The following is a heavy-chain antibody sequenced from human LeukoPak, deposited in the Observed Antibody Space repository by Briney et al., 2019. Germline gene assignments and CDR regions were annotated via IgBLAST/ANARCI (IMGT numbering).Heavy chain of an antibody. D-gene: IGHD3-22*01. CDR3: ARDRYESNGHVDY. Sequence: GGSLRLSCEGSGFTFSSYGMHWVRQAPGKGLEWVALIWFDGSNKYYADSVKGRFTISRDNSKNTLYLQMNSLRAEDTAVYYCARDRYESNGHVDYWGQGTLVTVSS. J-gene: IGHJ4*02. CDR2: IWFDGSNK. CDR1: GFTFSSYG. V-gene: IGHV3-33*08.